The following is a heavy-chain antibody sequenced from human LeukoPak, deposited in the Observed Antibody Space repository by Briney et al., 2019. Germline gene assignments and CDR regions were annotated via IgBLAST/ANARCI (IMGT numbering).Heavy chain of an antibody. Sequence: GGSLRLSCAASGFTFSSYATSWVRQAPGKGLEWVSAISGSGGSTYYADSVKGRFTISRDNSKNTLYLQMNSLRAEDTAVYYCAKAEYVAVAGGYFQHWGQGTLVTVSS. J-gene: IGHJ1*01. D-gene: IGHD6-19*01. CDR3: AKAEYVAVAGGYFQH. CDR2: ISGSGGST. V-gene: IGHV3-23*01. CDR1: GFTFSSYA.